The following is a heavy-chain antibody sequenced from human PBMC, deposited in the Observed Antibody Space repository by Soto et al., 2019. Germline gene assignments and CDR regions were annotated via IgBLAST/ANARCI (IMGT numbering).Heavy chain of an antibody. J-gene: IGHJ5*02. CDR3: ARDSGYSYGYPINWFDP. CDR2: INAGNGNT. D-gene: IGHD5-18*01. CDR1: GYTFTSYA. Sequence: GASVKVSCKASGYTFTSYAMHWVRQAPGQRLEWMGWINAGNGNTKYSQKFQGRVTFTRDTSASTAYMELSSLRSEDTAVYYCARDSGYSYGYPINWFDPWGQGTLVTVSS. V-gene: IGHV1-3*01.